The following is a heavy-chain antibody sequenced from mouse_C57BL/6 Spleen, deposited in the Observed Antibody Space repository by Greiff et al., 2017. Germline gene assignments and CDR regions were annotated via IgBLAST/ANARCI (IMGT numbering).Heavy chain of an antibody. V-gene: IGHV5-12*01. CDR1: GFTFSDYY. D-gene: IGHD3-2*02. J-gene: IGHJ2*01. CDR3: ARLEGSGSLDY. Sequence: EVKLMESGGGLVQPGGSLKLSCAASGFTFSDYYMYWVRQTPEKRLEWVAYISNGGGSTYYPDTVKGRFTISRENAKNTLYLQMRRLKAEDTAMYCCARLEGSGSLDYWGQGTTLTVAS. CDR2: ISNGGGST.